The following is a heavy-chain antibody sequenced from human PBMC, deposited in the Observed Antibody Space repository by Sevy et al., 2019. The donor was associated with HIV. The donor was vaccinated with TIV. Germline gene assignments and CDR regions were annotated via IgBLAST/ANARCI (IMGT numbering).Heavy chain of an antibody. Sequence: GGSLRLSCAASGFTFSTYAMSWVRQAPGKGLEWVSTISGSGGSTYHADSVKGRFTISRDNSKNTLYLQMNSLRAEDTAIYYCAKGPWDIAVAGTGNWFEPWGQGTLVTVSS. D-gene: IGHD6-19*01. CDR1: GFTFSTYA. J-gene: IGHJ5*02. CDR2: ISGSGGST. CDR3: AKGPWDIAVAGTGNWFEP. V-gene: IGHV3-23*01.